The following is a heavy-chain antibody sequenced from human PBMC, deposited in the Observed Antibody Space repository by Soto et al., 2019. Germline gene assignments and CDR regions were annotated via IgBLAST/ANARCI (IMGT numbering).Heavy chain of an antibody. CDR1: GLTFSSHA. J-gene: IGHJ6*02. Sequence: EVQLLESGVGLVQPGGSLRLSCAASGLTFSSHAMSWVRQAPGKGLQWVSAISGSGGVTYYADSVKGRFTISRDNSKNTLYLQMNSLRAEDTAVYYCAKNITVTTPHYGMDVWGQGTTVTVSS. CDR2: ISGSGGVT. V-gene: IGHV3-23*01. D-gene: IGHD4-17*01. CDR3: AKNITVTTPHYGMDV.